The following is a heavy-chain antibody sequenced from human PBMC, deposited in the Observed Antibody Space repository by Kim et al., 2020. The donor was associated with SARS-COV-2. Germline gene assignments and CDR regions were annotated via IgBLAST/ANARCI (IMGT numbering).Heavy chain of an antibody. J-gene: IGHJ3*02. Sequence: GGSLRLSCAASGFTFSSYGMHWVRQAPGKGLEWVAVISYDGSNKYYADSVKGRFTISRDNSKNTLYLQMNSLRAEDTAVYYCAKMALLWFGELYDDAFDIWGQGTMVTVSS. V-gene: IGHV3-30*18. CDR2: ISYDGSNK. D-gene: IGHD3-10*01. CDR1: GFTFSSYG. CDR3: AKMALLWFGELYDDAFDI.